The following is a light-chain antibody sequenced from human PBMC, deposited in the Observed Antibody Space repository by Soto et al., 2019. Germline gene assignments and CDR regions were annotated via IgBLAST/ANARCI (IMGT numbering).Light chain of an antibody. CDR3: CSYAGSYSYV. CDR2: DVT. CDR1: TNDVGNYNY. V-gene: IGLV2-11*01. Sequence: QSALTQPRSVSGSPGQSVTISCTGTTNDVGNYNYVSWYQQHPSKAPKLMIYDVTKRPSGVPDRFSGSKSGNTASLTISGLQAEDEAEYHCCSYAGSYSYVFGTRTKLTVL. J-gene: IGLJ1*01.